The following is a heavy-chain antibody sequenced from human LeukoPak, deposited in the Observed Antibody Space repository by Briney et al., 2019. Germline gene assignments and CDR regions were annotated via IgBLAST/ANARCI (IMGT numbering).Heavy chain of an antibody. CDR1: GGSINSYY. V-gene: IGHV4-59*01. CDR2: IYYSGST. Sequence: SETLSLTCTDSGGSINSYYWSWIRQPPGKGLEWIGYIYYSGSTNYNPSLKSRVTISRDTSKNQFSLKLRSVTAADTAVYYCTSGGMVSGDYWGHGTLATVSS. D-gene: IGHD2-8*01. J-gene: IGHJ4*01. CDR3: TSGGMVSGDY.